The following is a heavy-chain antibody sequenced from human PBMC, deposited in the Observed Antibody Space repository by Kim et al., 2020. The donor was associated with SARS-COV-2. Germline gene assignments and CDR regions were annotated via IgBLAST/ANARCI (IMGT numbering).Heavy chain of an antibody. CDR1: GYTFTSYG. CDR2: ISAYNGNT. D-gene: IGHD2-21*01. Sequence: ASVKVSCKASGYTFTSYGISWVRQAPGQGLEWMGWISAYNGNTNYAQKLQGRVTMTTDTSTSTAYMELRSLRSDDTAVYYCARDPWLADCYSFAWFDPWGQGTLVTVSS. CDR3: ARDPWLADCYSFAWFDP. J-gene: IGHJ5*02. V-gene: IGHV1-18*04.